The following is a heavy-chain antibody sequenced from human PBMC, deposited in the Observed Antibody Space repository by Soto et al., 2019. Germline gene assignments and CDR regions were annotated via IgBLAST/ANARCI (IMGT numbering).Heavy chain of an antibody. Sequence: GTLRLSCAASGFTFSSYSMNWVRQAPGKGLEWVSYISSSSSTIYYADSVKGRFTISRDNAKNSLYLQMNSLRADDTAVYYCTCDTAYTPYWGRGTLVTVSS. CDR2: ISSSSSTI. CDR3: TCDTAYTPY. J-gene: IGHJ4*02. CDR1: GFTFSSYS. D-gene: IGHD3-16*01. V-gene: IGHV3-48*01.